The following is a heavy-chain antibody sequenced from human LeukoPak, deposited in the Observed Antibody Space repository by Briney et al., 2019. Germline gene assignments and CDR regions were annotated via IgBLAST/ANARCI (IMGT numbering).Heavy chain of an antibody. V-gene: IGHV3-23*01. Sequence: GGSLRLSCAASGFTFSNYAMSWVRQAPGKGLEWLSTISGSGGSTYYADSVKGRFTISRDNSKNTVYLQMKSLRVEATAVYCCAKGLSAAGDYYFDYWGQGALVTVSS. CDR1: GFTFSNYA. J-gene: IGHJ4*02. D-gene: IGHD2-21*01. CDR2: ISGSGGST. CDR3: AKGLSAAGDYYFDY.